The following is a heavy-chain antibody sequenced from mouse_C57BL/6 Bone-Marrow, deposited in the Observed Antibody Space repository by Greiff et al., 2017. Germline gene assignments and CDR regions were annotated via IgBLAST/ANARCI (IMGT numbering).Heavy chain of an antibody. J-gene: IGHJ1*03. V-gene: IGHV1-75*01. CDR2: IFPGSGST. Sequence: QVQLQQSGPELVKPGASVKISCKASGYTFTDYYINWVKQRPGQGLEWIGWIFPGSGSTSYNAKFKGQATLTVDKSSGTVYMLLSSLTSEDSAVYFGAREGTTVVGGYYDVWGTGTTVTVSS. CDR1: GYTFTDYY. D-gene: IGHD1-1*01. CDR3: AREGTTVVGGYYDV.